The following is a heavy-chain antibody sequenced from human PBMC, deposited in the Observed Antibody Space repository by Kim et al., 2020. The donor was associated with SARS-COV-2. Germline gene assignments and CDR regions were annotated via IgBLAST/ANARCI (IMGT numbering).Heavy chain of an antibody. V-gene: IGHV1-69*13. J-gene: IGHJ3*02. CDR3: ATISSGYYYPLVAFDI. Sequence: SVKVSCKASGGTFSSYAISWVRQAPGQGLEWMGGIIPIFGTANYAQKFQGRVTITADESTSTAYMELSSLRSEDTAVYYCATISSGYYYPLVAFDIWGQGTMVTVSS. D-gene: IGHD3-22*01. CDR1: GGTFSSYA. CDR2: IIPIFGTA.